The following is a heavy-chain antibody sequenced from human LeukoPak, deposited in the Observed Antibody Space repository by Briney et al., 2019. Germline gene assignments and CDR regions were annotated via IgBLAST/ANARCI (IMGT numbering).Heavy chain of an antibody. D-gene: IGHD4-23*01. V-gene: IGHV3-23*01. Sequence: GGSLRLSCAASGFTFSSYAMNWVRQAPGKVLEWVSGISGSGGSTYYADSVKGRSSISRDNSKNTLYLQMNSLRAEDTAVYYCAKDRSYGGNSGMYYFDYWGQGTLVTVSS. J-gene: IGHJ4*02. CDR3: AKDRSYGGNSGMYYFDY. CDR2: ISGSGGST. CDR1: GFTFSSYA.